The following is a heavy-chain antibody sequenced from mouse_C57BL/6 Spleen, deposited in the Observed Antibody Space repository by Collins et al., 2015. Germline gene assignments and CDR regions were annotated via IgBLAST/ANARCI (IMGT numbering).Heavy chain of an antibody. D-gene: IGHD1-1*01. Sequence: DVQLQESGPGLVKPSQSLSLTCTVTGYSITSDYAWNWIRQFPGNKLEWMGYISYSGSTSYNPSLKSRISITRDTSKNQFFLQLNSVTTEDTATYYCARRDGSSCDYWGQGTTLTVSS. V-gene: IGHV3-2*02. CDR2: ISYSGST. CDR1: GYSITSDYA. CDR3: ARRDGSSCDY. J-gene: IGHJ2*01.